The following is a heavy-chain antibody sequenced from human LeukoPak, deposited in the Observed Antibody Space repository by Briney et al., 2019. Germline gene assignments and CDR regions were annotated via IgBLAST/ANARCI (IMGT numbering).Heavy chain of an antibody. CDR3: ARDDDAFRPL. CDR2: IYSGGST. J-gene: IGHJ4*02. V-gene: IGHV3-66*02. D-gene: IGHD1-1*01. Sequence: GGSLRLSCVVSGFTFSTYAMTWVRQAPGRGLEWVSVIYSGGSTYYADSVKGRFTISRDNSKNTLYLQMNSLRAEDTAVYYCARDDDAFRPLWGQGTLVTVSS. CDR1: GFTFSTYA.